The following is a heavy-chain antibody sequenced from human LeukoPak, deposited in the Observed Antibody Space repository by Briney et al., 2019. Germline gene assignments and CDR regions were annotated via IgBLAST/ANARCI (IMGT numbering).Heavy chain of an antibody. V-gene: IGHV3-21*01. D-gene: IGHD3-3*01. Sequence: GGSLRLSCAASGFTFSSYSMNWVRQAPGKGLEWVSSISSSSSYIYYADSVKGRFTISRDNAKNSLYLQMNSLRAEDTAVYYCARAPSPRNYDFWSEAFDLWGQGTLVTVPS. J-gene: IGHJ4*02. CDR1: GFTFSSYS. CDR2: ISSSSSYI. CDR3: ARAPSPRNYDFWSEAFDL.